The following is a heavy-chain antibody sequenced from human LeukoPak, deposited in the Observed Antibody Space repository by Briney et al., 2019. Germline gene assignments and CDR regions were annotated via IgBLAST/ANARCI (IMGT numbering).Heavy chain of an antibody. CDR1: GYTLTELS. J-gene: IGHJ5*02. CDR3: ATGGPSYCSSTSCYFGWFDP. V-gene: IGHV1-24*01. CDR2: FDPEDGET. Sequence: ASVTVSCKVSGYTLTELSMHWVRQAPGKGLEWMGGFDPEDGETIYAQKFQGRVTMTENTSTDTAYMELSSLRSEDTAVYYCATGGPSYCSSTSCYFGWFDPWGQGTLVTVSS. D-gene: IGHD2-2*01.